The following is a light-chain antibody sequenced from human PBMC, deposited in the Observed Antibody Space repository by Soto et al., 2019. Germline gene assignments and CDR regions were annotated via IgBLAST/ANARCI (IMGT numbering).Light chain of an antibody. CDR1: TGAVTSDYY. CDR3: LLYCDDTWV. J-gene: IGLJ3*02. V-gene: IGLV7-43*01. Sequence: QTVVTQEPSLTVSPGGTVTLTCASSTGAVTSDYYANWFQQKPGQVPTTLIYSTNNRHSWTPARFSGSLLGGKAALTLSGXXXXXXXDYYCLLYCDDTWVFGGGTKVTVL. CDR2: STN.